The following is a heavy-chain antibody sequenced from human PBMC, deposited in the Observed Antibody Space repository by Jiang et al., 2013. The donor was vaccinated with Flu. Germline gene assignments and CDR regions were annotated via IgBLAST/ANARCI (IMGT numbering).Heavy chain of an antibody. CDR1: GFTFSSYD. J-gene: IGHJ2*01. CDR2: IWYDGSNK. D-gene: IGHD3-22*01. V-gene: IGHV3-33*06. Sequence: RLSCAASGFTFSSYDMHWVRQAPGKGLEWVAVIWYDGSNKYYADSVKGRFTISRDNSKNTLYLQMNSLRAEDTAVYYCAKDGGETYYYDSSGYWYFDLWGRGTLVTVSS. CDR3: AKDGGETYYYDSSGYWYFDL.